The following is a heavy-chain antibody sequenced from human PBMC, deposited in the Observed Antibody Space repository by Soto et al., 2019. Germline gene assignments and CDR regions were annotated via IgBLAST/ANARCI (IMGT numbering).Heavy chain of an antibody. V-gene: IGHV1-18*01. CDR2: ISAYNGNT. CDR3: ARDTAFGGVIVVDY. D-gene: IGHD3-16*02. Sequence: EASVKVSCKASGYTFTSYGISWVRQAPGQGLEWMGWISAYNGNTNYAQKLQGRVTMTTDTSTSTAYMELRSLRSDDTAVYYCARDTAFGGVIVVDYWGQGTLVTVSS. J-gene: IGHJ4*02. CDR1: GYTFTSYG.